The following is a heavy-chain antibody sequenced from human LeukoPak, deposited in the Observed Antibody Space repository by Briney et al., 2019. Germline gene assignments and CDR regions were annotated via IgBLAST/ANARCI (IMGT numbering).Heavy chain of an antibody. J-gene: IGHJ2*01. CDR2: IYHSGST. CDR3: AREDGMGDSVFDL. D-gene: IGHD5-24*01. Sequence: KPSETLSLTCTVSGGSISSGGYYWSWIRQPPGKGLEWIGYIYHSGSTYYNPSLKSRVTISVDRSKNQFSLKLSSVTAADTAVYYCAREDGMGDSVFDLWGRGTLVTVSS. V-gene: IGHV4-30-2*01. CDR1: GGSISSGGYY.